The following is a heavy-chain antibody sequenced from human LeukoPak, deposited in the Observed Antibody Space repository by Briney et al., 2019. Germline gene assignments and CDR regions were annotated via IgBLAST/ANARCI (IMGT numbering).Heavy chain of an antibody. CDR2: ISSSSGIV. D-gene: IGHD1/OR15-1a*01. J-gene: IGHJ5*02. Sequence: GGSLRLSCAASGFTFSNYNMNWVRQAPGEGLQGGSYISSSSGIVYYAHSVKGRFTISRDNDKNSLYLKMDRLRVEDTAGYYCATDFNKGFDHWGQGTLVTVSS. CDR1: GFTFSNYN. V-gene: IGHV3-48*04. CDR3: ATDFNKGFDH.